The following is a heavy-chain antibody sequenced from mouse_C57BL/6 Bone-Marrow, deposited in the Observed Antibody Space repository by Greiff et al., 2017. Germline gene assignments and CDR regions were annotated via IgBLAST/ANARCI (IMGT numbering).Heavy chain of an antibody. J-gene: IGHJ2*01. D-gene: IGHD2-4*01. V-gene: IGHV1-62-2*01. CDR2: FYPGSGSI. Sequence: VQLQQSGAELVKPGASVKLSCKASGYIFTEYTIHWVKQRSGQGLEWLGWFYPGSGSIKYNERFKDKATLTADKSSNTVDMELSRWTSEDSAVYFCARHERYYDYEGYFDYWGQGTTLTVSS. CDR1: GYIFTEYT. CDR3: ARHERYYDYEGYFDY.